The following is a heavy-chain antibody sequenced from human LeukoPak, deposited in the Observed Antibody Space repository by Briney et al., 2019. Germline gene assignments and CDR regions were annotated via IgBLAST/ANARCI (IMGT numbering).Heavy chain of an antibody. Sequence: ASMKVSCKASGYTFTGYYMHWVRQAPGQGLEWMGWINPNSGGTNYAQKFQGRVTMTRDTSISTAYMELSRLRSDDTAVYYCARDRGIATNWFDPWGQGTLVTVSS. CDR2: INPNSGGT. V-gene: IGHV1-2*02. D-gene: IGHD6-13*01. CDR3: ARDRGIATNWFDP. J-gene: IGHJ5*02. CDR1: GYTFTGYY.